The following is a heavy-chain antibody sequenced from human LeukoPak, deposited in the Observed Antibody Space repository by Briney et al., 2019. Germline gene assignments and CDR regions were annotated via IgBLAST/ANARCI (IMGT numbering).Heavy chain of an antibody. J-gene: IGHJ4*02. CDR1: GGTISSSDYY. V-gene: IGHV4-39*01. CDR2: IHYSGNT. Sequence: PSETLSLTCTVSGGTISSSDYYWGWIRQPPGKGLGWIASIHYSGNTYYNPSLKSRVTISVDTSKNQFSLKLNSVTAGDTAVYYCARRERFCSSNSCFPGTYFDYWGQGTLVTVSS. D-gene: IGHD2-2*01. CDR3: ARRERFCSSNSCFPGTYFDY.